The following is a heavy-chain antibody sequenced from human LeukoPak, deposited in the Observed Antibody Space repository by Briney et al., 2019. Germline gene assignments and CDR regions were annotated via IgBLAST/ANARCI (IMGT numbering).Heavy chain of an antibody. V-gene: IGHV3-30*02. Sequence: PGGSLRLSCAASGFTFSSYGMHWVRQAPGRGLEWVAFIRYDGSNKYYADSVKGRFTISRDNSKNTLYLQMNSLRAEDTAVYYCAKGGGGYGDYVRFDPWGQGTLVTVSS. D-gene: IGHD4-17*01. CDR3: AKGGGGYGDYVRFDP. J-gene: IGHJ5*02. CDR2: IRYDGSNK. CDR1: GFTFSSYG.